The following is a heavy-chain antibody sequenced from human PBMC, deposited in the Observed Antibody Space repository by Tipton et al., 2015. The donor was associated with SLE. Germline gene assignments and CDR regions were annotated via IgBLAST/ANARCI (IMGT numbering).Heavy chain of an antibody. CDR2: INSDGSST. D-gene: IGHD6-6*01. V-gene: IGHV3-74*01. CDR3: ARSIAARRYFQH. Sequence: SLRLSCAASGFTFSSYWMHWVRQAPGKGLVWVSRINSDGSSTSYADSVKGRFTISRDNSKNTLYLQMNSLRAEDTAVYYCARSIAARRYFQHWGQGTLITVSS. J-gene: IGHJ1*01. CDR1: GFTFSSYW.